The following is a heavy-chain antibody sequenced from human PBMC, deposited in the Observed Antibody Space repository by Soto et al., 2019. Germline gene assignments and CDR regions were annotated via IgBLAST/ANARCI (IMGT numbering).Heavy chain of an antibody. D-gene: IGHD1-7*01. V-gene: IGHV3-74*01. CDR1: GFTCSNDW. Sequence: PGGSLRLSCAASGFTCSNDWMHWVRQVPGKGLVWVSRVNGDGSSTFYADSVKGRFTISRDNAENTVFLQMNSLRAADTAVYYCARDNSNSVCGQRPIVTDSS. CDR2: VNGDGSST. J-gene: IGHJ3*01. CDR3: ARDNSNSV.